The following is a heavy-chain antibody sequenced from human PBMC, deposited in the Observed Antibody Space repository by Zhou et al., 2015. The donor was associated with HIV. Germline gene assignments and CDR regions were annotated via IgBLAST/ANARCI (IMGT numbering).Heavy chain of an antibody. V-gene: IGHV3-7*03. Sequence: VQLVESGGGVVQPGRSLRLSCAASGFTLSSSWMSWVRQTPGKGLEWVANIDQYGTSKYYVASVQGRFTISRDSAKNSLYLQMNSLRAEDTALYYCARGGELGAPDAFDIWGPRGEWSPSLQ. J-gene: IGHJ3*02. CDR1: GFTLSSSW. D-gene: IGHD1-26*01. CDR3: ARGGELGAPDAFDI. CDR2: IDQYGTSK.